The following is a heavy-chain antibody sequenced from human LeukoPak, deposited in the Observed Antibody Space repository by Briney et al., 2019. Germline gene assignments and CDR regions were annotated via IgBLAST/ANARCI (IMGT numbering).Heavy chain of an antibody. D-gene: IGHD3-16*01. Sequence: PSETLSLTCTISGGSISSSSYYWGWIRQPPGKGLEWIGSIYYSGSTYYNPSLKSRVTISVDTSKNQFSLRLSSVTAADTAVYYCARGHYGFDPWGQGILVTVSS. CDR3: ARGHYGFDP. CDR1: GGSISSSSYY. J-gene: IGHJ5*02. V-gene: IGHV4-39*01. CDR2: IYYSGST.